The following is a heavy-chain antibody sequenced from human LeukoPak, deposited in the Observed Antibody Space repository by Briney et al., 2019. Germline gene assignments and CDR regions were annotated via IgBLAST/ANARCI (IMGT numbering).Heavy chain of an antibody. V-gene: IGHV4-4*07. D-gene: IGHD3-22*01. CDR1: GGSISSYY. CDR2: IYTSGTT. J-gene: IGHJ4*02. CDR3: ARRGSSGYYYGPNFDY. Sequence: PSETLSLTCTVSGGSISSYYWSWIRQPAGKGLEWIGRIYTSGTTHYNPSLKSRGTISVDTSKNQFSLKLSSVTAADTAVYYCARRGSSGYYYGPNFDYWGQGSLVTVSS.